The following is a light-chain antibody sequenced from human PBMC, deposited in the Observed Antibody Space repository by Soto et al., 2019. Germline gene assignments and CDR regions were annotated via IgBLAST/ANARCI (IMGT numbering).Light chain of an antibody. CDR2: GAS. CDR3: QQSYTSPPT. Sequence: DIQMTQSPSSLSASVGDRVTITCRASETIRMYLNWYQQRPGKAPNLLIYGASRLHSGVPSRFTGSGSGTDFTLTTSSLQPEDFASYFCQQSYTSPPTFGQGTKVEV. V-gene: IGKV1-39*01. J-gene: IGKJ1*01. CDR1: ETIRMY.